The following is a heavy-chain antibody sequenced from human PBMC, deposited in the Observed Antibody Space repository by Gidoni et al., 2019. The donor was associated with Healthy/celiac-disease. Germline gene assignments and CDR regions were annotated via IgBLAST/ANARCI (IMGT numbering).Heavy chain of an antibody. D-gene: IGHD3-16*01. V-gene: IGHV4-30-4*01. CDR2: IYYSGST. CDR3: ARAQFYDYIWGSSVGAFDI. CDR1: GGSISSGDYY. Sequence: QVQLQESGPGLVKPSQTLSLTCTVSGGSISSGDYYWSWIRQPPGKGLEWIVYIYYSGSTYYNPSLKSRVTISVDTSKNQFSLKLSSVTAADTAVYYCARAQFYDYIWGSSVGAFDIWGQGTMVTVSS. J-gene: IGHJ3*02.